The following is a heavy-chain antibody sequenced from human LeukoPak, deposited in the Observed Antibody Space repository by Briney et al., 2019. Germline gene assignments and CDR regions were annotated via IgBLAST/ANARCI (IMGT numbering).Heavy chain of an antibody. CDR2: IYYNGNT. CDR1: GGSVTPYY. J-gene: IGHJ4*02. D-gene: IGHD3-10*01. Sequence: PSETLSLTCTVSGGSVTPYYRSWIRQLPGKRLEWIRYIYYNGNTNYNPSLKSRVTISIDTPKDQFSLNLTSVTTADTAVYFCARGSKHDSGTSYVDLDSWGQGTLVTVSS. CDR3: ARGSKHDSGTSYVDLDS. V-gene: IGHV4-59*02.